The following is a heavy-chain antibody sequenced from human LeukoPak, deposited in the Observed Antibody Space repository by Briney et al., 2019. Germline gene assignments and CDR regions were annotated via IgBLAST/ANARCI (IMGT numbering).Heavy chain of an antibody. Sequence: SETLSLTCTVSGDSIRSYYWSWVRQAPGKGLEWIGYIYFTVSTKYNPSLKSQVTIAVDTSENQLSLKLNSVTAADTAVYYCARHYYDSSGYYYSSKIYFDSWGQGSLVTVSS. J-gene: IGHJ4*02. V-gene: IGHV4-59*08. CDR1: GDSIRSYY. D-gene: IGHD3-22*01. CDR3: ARHYYDSSGYYYSSKIYFDS. CDR2: IYFTVST.